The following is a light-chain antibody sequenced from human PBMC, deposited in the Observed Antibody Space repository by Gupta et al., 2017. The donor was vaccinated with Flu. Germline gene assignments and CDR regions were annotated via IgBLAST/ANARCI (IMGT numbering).Light chain of an antibody. CDR2: EVA. Sequence: QSALTQRPSVSGSPGQSVPISCTGTGSDVGRYNSVSWYQQSPGTVPKLMIYEVANRPAGVPDRFAGSKAGNTASLTISGLQAEDEAYYYCTSYTSSSTYVFGTGTKVTVL. CDR3: TSYTSSSTYV. CDR1: GSDVGRYNS. V-gene: IGLV2-18*02. J-gene: IGLJ1*01.